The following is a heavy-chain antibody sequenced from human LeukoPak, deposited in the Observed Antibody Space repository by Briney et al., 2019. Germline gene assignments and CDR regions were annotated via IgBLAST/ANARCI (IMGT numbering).Heavy chain of an antibody. CDR2: INPNSGGT. Sequence: GASVKVSCKASGYTFTSYGISWVRQAPGQGLEWMGWINPNSGGTNYAQKFQGRVTMTRDTSISTAYMELSRLRSDDTAVYYCARGDYGDYEPLGDYWGQGTLVTVSS. CDR1: GYTFTSYG. J-gene: IGHJ4*02. V-gene: IGHV1-2*02. CDR3: ARGDYGDYEPLGDY. D-gene: IGHD4-17*01.